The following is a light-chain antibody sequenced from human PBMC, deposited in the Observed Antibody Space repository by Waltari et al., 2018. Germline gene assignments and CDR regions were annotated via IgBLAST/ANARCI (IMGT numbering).Light chain of an antibody. Sequence: QSVLTQSPSVSGAPGQRVTISCTGSSSNIGAGYDVHWYQQLPGTAPKLLIYGNSNRPSGVPDRFSGSKSGTSASLAITGLQAEDEADYYCQSYDSSLSGVVFGVGTKLTVL. CDR2: GNS. V-gene: IGLV1-40*01. CDR1: SSNIGAGYD. J-gene: IGLJ2*01. CDR3: QSYDSSLSGVV.